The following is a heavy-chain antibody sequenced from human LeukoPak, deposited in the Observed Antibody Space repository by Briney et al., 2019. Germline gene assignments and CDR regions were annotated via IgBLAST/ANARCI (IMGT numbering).Heavy chain of an antibody. Sequence: PSETLSLTCTIIGSSIRDNYYWGWIRRPPGKGLEWIGSVFYSGSTYYNPSLKSRVTISVDTSKNQFFLKLSSVTAADTAVYYCARELKGYYYDSSGSVGYYFDYWGQGTLVTVSS. D-gene: IGHD3-22*01. V-gene: IGHV4-38-2*02. J-gene: IGHJ4*02. CDR1: GSSIRDNYY. CDR3: ARELKGYYYDSSGSVGYYFDY. CDR2: VFYSGST.